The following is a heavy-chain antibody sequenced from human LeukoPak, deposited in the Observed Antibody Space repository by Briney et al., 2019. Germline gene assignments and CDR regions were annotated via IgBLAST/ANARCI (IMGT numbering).Heavy chain of an antibody. V-gene: IGHV4-39*07. D-gene: IGHD3-22*01. CDR2: IYYSGST. CDR1: GGSISSSSYY. Sequence: SETLSLTCTVSGGSISSSSYYWGWIRQPPGKGLEWIGSIYYSGSTNYNPSLKSRVTISVDTSKNQFSLKLSSVTAADTAVYYCARGLSSMIVVSNWFDPWGQGTLVTVSS. J-gene: IGHJ5*02. CDR3: ARGLSSMIVVSNWFDP.